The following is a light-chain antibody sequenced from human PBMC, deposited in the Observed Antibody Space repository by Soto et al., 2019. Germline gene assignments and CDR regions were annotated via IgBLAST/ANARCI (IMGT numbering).Light chain of an antibody. V-gene: IGLV1-40*01. J-gene: IGLJ1*01. CDR2: GNS. Sequence: QSVPTQPPSVSGAPGQRVTISCTGSSSNIGAGYDVHWYQQLPGTAPKLLIYGNSNRPSGVPDRFSGSKSGTSASLAITGLQAEDEADYYCQSYDSSLSGPVFGTGTKVTVL. CDR1: SSNIGAGYD. CDR3: QSYDSSLSGPV.